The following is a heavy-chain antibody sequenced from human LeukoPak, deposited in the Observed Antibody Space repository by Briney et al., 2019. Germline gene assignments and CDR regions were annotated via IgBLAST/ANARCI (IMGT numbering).Heavy chain of an antibody. CDR3: AKDQSRDCYFDY. CDR2: ISYDGSNK. Sequence: GGSLRLSCAASGFAFSSYGMHWVRQAPGKGLEWVAVISYDGSNKYYADSVKGRFTISRDNSKNTLYLQMNSLRAEDTAVYYCAKDQSRDCYFDYWGQGTLVTVSS. V-gene: IGHV3-30*18. CDR1: GFAFSSYG. J-gene: IGHJ4*02. D-gene: IGHD2-21*01.